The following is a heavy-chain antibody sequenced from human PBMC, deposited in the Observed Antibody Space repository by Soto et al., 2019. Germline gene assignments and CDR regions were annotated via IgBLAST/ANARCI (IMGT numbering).Heavy chain of an antibody. D-gene: IGHD2-2*01. J-gene: IGHJ4*02. V-gene: IGHV3-64D*06. CDR3: VARYCSSTTCYQVDY. CDR2: ISSTGGST. Sequence: GGSLRLSCSASGFTFTNYAIHWIRQAPGKGLEYVSAISSTGGSTYYADSVKGRFTIFRDNSKNTVYLQMSSLRSEDSAVYYCVARYCSSTTCYQVDYWGQGTLVTVS. CDR1: GFTFTNYA.